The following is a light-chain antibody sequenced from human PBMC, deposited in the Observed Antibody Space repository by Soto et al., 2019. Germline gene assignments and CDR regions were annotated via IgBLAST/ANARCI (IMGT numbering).Light chain of an antibody. CDR2: EVS. J-gene: IGLJ3*02. Sequence: QSVLTQPASVSGSPGQSITLSCTGTSSDVGGYKYVSWYQQHSGNAPKVLIYEVSNRPSGVSNRVSGSKSGNTASLTISGIQAEDEADYYCNSYTSSNTWVFGGGTKLTVL. V-gene: IGLV2-14*01. CDR1: SSDVGGYKY. CDR3: NSYTSSNTWV.